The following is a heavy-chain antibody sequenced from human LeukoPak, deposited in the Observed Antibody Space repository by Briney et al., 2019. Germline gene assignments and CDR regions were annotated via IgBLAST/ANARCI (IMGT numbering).Heavy chain of an antibody. Sequence: GGSLRLSCAASGFTFSNYGMHWVRQASGEGLEWVGRIRSKANSYATAYAASVKGRLTISRDDSKNTAYLQMNSLKTEDTAVYYGTSGYGSGSSHDYWGQGTLVTVSS. CDR3: TSGYGSGSSHDY. D-gene: IGHD3-10*01. CDR2: IRSKANSYAT. J-gene: IGHJ4*02. V-gene: IGHV3-73*01. CDR1: GFTFSNYG.